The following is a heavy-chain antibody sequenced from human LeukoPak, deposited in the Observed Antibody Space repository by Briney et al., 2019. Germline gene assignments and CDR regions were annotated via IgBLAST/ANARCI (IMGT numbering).Heavy chain of an antibody. D-gene: IGHD5-18*01. CDR3: NTYGCRSFDY. CDR2: FYHSGST. J-gene: IGHJ4*02. Sequence: KSSETLSLTCTVSGYSISSGYYWGWIRQPPGKGLEWIGSFYHSGSTYYNPSLKSRVTISVDTSKNHFSLNLNSVTAADTAVYSCNTYGCRSFDYWGQGTLVIVSS. V-gene: IGHV4-38-2*02. CDR1: GYSISSGYY.